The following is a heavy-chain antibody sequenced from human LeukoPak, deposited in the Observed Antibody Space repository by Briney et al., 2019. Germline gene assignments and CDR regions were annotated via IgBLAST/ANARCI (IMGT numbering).Heavy chain of an antibody. CDR2: ISSSSSYI. CDR3: ARDRNPNYYYGMDV. V-gene: IGHV3-21*01. Sequence: GGSLRLSCAASGFTFSSYSMNWVRQAPGKGLEWVSSISSSSSYIYYADSVKGRFTISRDNAKNSLYLQMNSLRAEDTAWYYCARDRNPNYYYGMDVWGQGTTVTVSS. CDR1: GFTFSSYS. D-gene: IGHD1-14*01. J-gene: IGHJ6*02.